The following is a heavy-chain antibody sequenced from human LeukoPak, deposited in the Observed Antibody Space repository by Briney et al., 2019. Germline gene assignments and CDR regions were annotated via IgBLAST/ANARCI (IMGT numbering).Heavy chain of an antibody. J-gene: IGHJ4*02. CDR2: IYYSGNT. Sequence: PSETLSLTCTVSGGSINTGGYYWTWIRQHPGKGLEYIGYIYYSGNTYYNPVLNSRVTISIDTSNNQFSLNLSSLTAADTAVYYCAGVVVNFGTSPTHFVYWGQGTLVTVSS. CDR3: AGVVVNFGTSPTHFVY. CDR1: GGSINTGGYY. D-gene: IGHD3-22*01. V-gene: IGHV4-31*03.